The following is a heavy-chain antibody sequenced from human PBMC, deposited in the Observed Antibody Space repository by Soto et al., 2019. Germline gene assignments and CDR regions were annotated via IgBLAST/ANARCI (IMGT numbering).Heavy chain of an antibody. J-gene: IGHJ3*02. D-gene: IGHD3-22*01. Sequence: SETLYLTCTVSGASINNYYWSWVRQPPGEGLEWIGYILYNGDTKYNPSLKSRVTISVDTSKNQFSLKLSSVTAADAAVYYCARDIGYYYDASGSLGFDIWGQGTMVT. V-gene: IGHV4-59*01. CDR1: GASINNYY. CDR2: ILYNGDT. CDR3: ARDIGYYYDASGSLGFDI.